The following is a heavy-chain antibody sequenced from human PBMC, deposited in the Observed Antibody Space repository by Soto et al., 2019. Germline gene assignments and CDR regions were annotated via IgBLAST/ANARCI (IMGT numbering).Heavy chain of an antibody. Sequence: PGGSLRLSCTASGFNFGGYAMNWVRQAPGKGLEWIGFIRSKAYDKTTEYAASLRGRFIISRDDYKSIAYLQLNSLKTEDTAVYYCTRAPNAERELFPGYFDYWGQGAPVTVS. CDR2: IRSKAYDKTT. D-gene: IGHD1-26*01. V-gene: IGHV3-49*04. CDR1: GFNFGGYA. CDR3: TRAPNAERELFPGYFDY. J-gene: IGHJ4*02.